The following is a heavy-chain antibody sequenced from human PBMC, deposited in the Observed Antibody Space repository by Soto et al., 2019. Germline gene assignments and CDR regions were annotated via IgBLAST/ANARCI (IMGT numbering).Heavy chain of an antibody. CDR2: IYYSGST. CDR3: ARDPWDGAGRYYFDY. Sequence: SETLSLTCTVSGGSISSGGYYWSWIRQHPGKGLEWIGYIYYSGSTYYNPSRKSRVTISVDTSKNQFSLKLSSVTAADTAVYYCARDPWDGAGRYYFDYWGQGTLVTVSS. D-gene: IGHD3-10*01. V-gene: IGHV4-31*03. J-gene: IGHJ4*02. CDR1: GGSISSGGYY.